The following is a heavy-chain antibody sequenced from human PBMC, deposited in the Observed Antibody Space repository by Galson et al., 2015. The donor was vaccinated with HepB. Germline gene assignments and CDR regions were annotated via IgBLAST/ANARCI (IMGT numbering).Heavy chain of an antibody. CDR1: RFSVSSNY. V-gene: IGHV3-66*01. CDR3: ASPLGIAVSTVLDAFDM. D-gene: IGHD6-19*01. J-gene: IGHJ3*02. Sequence: SLRLSCAASRFSVSSNYMHWVRQAPGKGLEWVSLLHSDGSPSYADSVTGRFTISRDNSKNTLYLQMNSLRAEDTAVYYCASPLGIAVSTVLDAFDMWGQGTMVTVSS. CDR2: LHSDGSP.